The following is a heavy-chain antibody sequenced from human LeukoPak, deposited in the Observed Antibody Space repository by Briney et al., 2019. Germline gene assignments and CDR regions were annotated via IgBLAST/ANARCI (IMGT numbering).Heavy chain of an antibody. D-gene: IGHD3-22*01. CDR3: AREIYYYDSSGSDY. J-gene: IGHJ4*02. CDR2: IYTSGST. CDR1: GGSISSGSYY. Sequence: PSEXLSLTCTVSGGSISSGSYYWSWIRQPAGKGLEWIGRIYTSGSTNYNPSLKSRVTISVDTSKNQFSLRLSSVTAADTAVYYCAREIYYYDSSGSDYWGQGTLVTVSS. V-gene: IGHV4-61*02.